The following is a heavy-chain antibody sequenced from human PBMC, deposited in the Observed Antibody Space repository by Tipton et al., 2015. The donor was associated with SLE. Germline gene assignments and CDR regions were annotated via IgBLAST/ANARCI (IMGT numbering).Heavy chain of an antibody. D-gene: IGHD6-13*01. CDR2: IYYSGST. J-gene: IGHJ3*02. CDR1: GGSMTNYY. V-gene: IGHV4-59*01. Sequence: LRLSCAVSGGSMTNYYWSWIRQPPGKGLEWIGYIYYSGSTNYNPSLKSRVTISVDTSKNQFSLKLSSVTAADTAVYYCARGYSSSWYAFDIWGQGTMVTVSS. CDR3: ARGYSSSWYAFDI.